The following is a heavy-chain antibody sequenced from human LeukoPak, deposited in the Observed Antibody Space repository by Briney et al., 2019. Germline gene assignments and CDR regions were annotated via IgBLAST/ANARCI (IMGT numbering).Heavy chain of an antibody. V-gene: IGHV3-30*01. Sequence: GGSLRLSCAASGFTFSSYAMHWVCQAPGKGLEWVAVISYDGSNKYYADSVKGRFTISRDNSKNTLYLQMNSLRAEDTALYYCAKAYQLLTYYYYMDVWGKGTTVTVSS. CDR3: AKAYQLLTYYYYMDV. J-gene: IGHJ6*03. CDR2: ISYDGSNK. CDR1: GFTFSSYA. D-gene: IGHD2-2*01.